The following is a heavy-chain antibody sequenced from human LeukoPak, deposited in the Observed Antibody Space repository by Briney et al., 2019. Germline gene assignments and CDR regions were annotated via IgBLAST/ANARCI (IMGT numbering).Heavy chain of an antibody. CDR1: GFNVSTDH. Sequence: GGSLRLSCAASGFNVSTDHMSWVRQAPGKGLEWVAVSYSSGSTYHAESVKGRFTISRDNSKNTLYLQMNSLRAEDTAVYYYASVRELSFDYWGQGSLVTVSS. CDR3: ASVRELSFDY. J-gene: IGHJ4*02. V-gene: IGHV3-53*01. CDR2: SYSSGST. D-gene: IGHD1-26*01.